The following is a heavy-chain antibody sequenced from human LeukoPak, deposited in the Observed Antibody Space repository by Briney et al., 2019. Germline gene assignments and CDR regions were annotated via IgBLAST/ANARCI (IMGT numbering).Heavy chain of an antibody. Sequence: GGSLRLSCAASGFTVSSNYMSWVRQAPGKGLEWVSVIYSGGSTYYADPVKGRFTISRDNSKNTLYLQMNSLRAEDTAVYYCARDPYDSSGYIFDYWGQGTLVTVSS. V-gene: IGHV3-53*05. J-gene: IGHJ4*02. CDR3: ARDPYDSSGYIFDY. D-gene: IGHD3-22*01. CDR1: GFTVSSNY. CDR2: IYSGGST.